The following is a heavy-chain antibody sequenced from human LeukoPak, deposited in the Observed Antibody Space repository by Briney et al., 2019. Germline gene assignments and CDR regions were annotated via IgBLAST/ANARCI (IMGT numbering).Heavy chain of an antibody. CDR2: IIPIFGTA. Sequence: ASVKVSCKASGGTFSSYAISWVRQAPGQGLEWMGGIIPIFGTANYAQKFQGRVTITADESTSTAYMELSSLRSEDTAVYYCAREGSVDTAMVTGSYYYYGMDVWGQGTTVTVSS. D-gene: IGHD5-18*01. CDR1: GGTFSSYA. CDR3: AREGSVDTAMVTGSYYYYGMDV. J-gene: IGHJ6*02. V-gene: IGHV1-69*13.